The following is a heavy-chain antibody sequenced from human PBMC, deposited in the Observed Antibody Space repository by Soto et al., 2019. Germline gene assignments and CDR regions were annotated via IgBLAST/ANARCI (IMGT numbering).Heavy chain of an antibody. CDR2: IDSDGRT. CDR3: AKEGYVSGFP. V-gene: IGHV3-23*01. D-gene: IGHD3-10*01. CDR1: GFTLSIHA. J-gene: IGHJ5*02. Sequence: GGSLRLSCAVSGFTLSIHASIWVRQGPGKGLEWVSGIDSDGRTFHADSVKGRFTISRDNSKNALYLQMNSLRAEDTAVYYCAKEGYVSGFPWGQGTLVTVSS.